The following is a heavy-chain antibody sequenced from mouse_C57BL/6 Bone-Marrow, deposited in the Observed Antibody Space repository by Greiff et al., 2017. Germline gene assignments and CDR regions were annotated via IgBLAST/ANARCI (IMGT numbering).Heavy chain of an antibody. Sequence: EVQLQQSGPELVKPGASVKMSCKASGYTFTDYYMHWVKQSHGKSLEWIGYIYPNNGGNGYNQKFKAKATLTVDKSSSTAYMELLSLTSEDSAVYYFARATVVPFSFAYWGQGTLVTVSA. CDR3: ARATVVPFSFAY. CDR2: IYPNNGGN. D-gene: IGHD1-1*01. J-gene: IGHJ3*01. CDR1: GYTFTDYY. V-gene: IGHV1-34*01.